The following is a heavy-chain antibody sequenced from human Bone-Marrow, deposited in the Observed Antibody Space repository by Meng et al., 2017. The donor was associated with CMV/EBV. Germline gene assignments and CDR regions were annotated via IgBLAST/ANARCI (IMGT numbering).Heavy chain of an antibody. Sequence: SLKISCAASGFTFDDYGMHWVRQAPGKGLEWVSGISWNSGSLGYADSVKGRFTISRDNAKNSLYLQMNSLRAEDTALYYCARGRYGSGSYHTYYYYYGMDVWGQGTTVTVSS. CDR3: ARGRYGSGSYHTYYYYYGMDV. D-gene: IGHD3-10*01. V-gene: IGHV3-9*01. J-gene: IGHJ6*02. CDR1: GFTFDDYG. CDR2: ISWNSGSL.